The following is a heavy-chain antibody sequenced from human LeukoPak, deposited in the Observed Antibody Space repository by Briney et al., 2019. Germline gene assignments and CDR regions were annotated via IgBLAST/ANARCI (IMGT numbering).Heavy chain of an antibody. Sequence: ASVKVSCKASGYTFTSYGISWVRQAPGQGLEWMGWISAYNGNTNFAQKLQGRVTMTTDTSTSTAYMELRSLRSDDTAVYYCAFGDRINWNDVRFDYWGQGTLVTVSS. CDR3: AFGDRINWNDVRFDY. J-gene: IGHJ4*02. D-gene: IGHD1-1*01. V-gene: IGHV1-18*01. CDR2: ISAYNGNT. CDR1: GYTFTSYG.